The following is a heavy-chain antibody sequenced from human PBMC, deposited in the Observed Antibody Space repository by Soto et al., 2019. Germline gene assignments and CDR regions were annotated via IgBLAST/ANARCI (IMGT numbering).Heavy chain of an antibody. D-gene: IGHD1-26*01. V-gene: IGHV3-72*01. CDR1: GFTFSDHY. CDR3: ARFSGSYTRGLDY. J-gene: IGHJ4*02. CDR2: SRNKANSYST. Sequence: EVQLVESGVGLVQPGESLRISCAASGFTFSDHYMDWVRQAPGKVLEWVGRSRNKANSYSTEYAASVKCRFTISRDESKNSLYLQMNSLKTEDTAVYYCARFSGSYTRGLDYWGQGTLVTVSS.